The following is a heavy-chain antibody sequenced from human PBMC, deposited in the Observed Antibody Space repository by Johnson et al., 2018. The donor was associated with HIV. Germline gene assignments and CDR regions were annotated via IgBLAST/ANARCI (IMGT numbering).Heavy chain of an antibody. J-gene: IGHJ3*02. Sequence: QVQLVESGGGVVQPGRSLRLSCAASGFTFSSYGMHWVSQAPGKGLEWVAVIWYDGSNKYYADSVKGRFTISRDNSKNTLFLQMNSLRAEDTAVFYCARATTSKDHAFDIWGQGTMVTVSS. V-gene: IGHV3-33*01. CDR2: IWYDGSNK. CDR3: ARATTSKDHAFDI. D-gene: IGHD1-14*01. CDR1: GFTFSSYG.